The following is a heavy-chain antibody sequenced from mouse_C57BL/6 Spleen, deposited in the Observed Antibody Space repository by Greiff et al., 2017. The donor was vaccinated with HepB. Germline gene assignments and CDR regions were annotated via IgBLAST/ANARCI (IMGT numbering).Heavy chain of an antibody. CDR3: TRDRGYGSSGAMDY. D-gene: IGHD1-1*01. J-gene: IGHJ4*01. Sequence: EVKVVESGEGLVKPGGSLKLSCAASGFTFSSYAMSWVRQTPEKRLEWVAYISSGGDYIYYADTVKGRFTISRDNARNTLYLQMSSLKSEDTAMYYCTRDRGYGSSGAMDYWGQGTSVTVSS. CDR2: ISSGGDYI. CDR1: GFTFSSYA. V-gene: IGHV5-9-1*02.